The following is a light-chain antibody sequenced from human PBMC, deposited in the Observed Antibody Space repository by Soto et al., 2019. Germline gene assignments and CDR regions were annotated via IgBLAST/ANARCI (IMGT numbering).Light chain of an antibody. J-gene: IGKJ4*01. CDR2: GAS. V-gene: IGKV3-15*01. CDR1: QTVSSN. Sequence: EIVMTQSPATLSVSPGEGATLSCRASQTVSSNFAWYQQKPGQAPRLLIYGASTRATGIPARFSGSGSGTEFSLTISSLLSEDFAVYYCHQYNNCPLIFGGGTKLEIK. CDR3: HQYNNCPLI.